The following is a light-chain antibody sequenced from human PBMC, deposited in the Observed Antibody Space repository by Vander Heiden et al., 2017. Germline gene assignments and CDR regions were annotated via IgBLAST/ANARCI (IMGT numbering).Light chain of an antibody. CDR1: QSVIYSSNNENY. CDR3: QQYYSTPIS. J-gene: IGKJ5*01. CDR2: WAS. Sequence: DIVMTQSPDSLAVPLGERATINCKSSQSVIYSSNNENYVAWYRQKSGQPPKLLIYWASTRESGVPDRFSGSGSGTDFTLTISSLQAEDVAVYYCQQYYSTPISFGQGTRLEIK. V-gene: IGKV4-1*01.